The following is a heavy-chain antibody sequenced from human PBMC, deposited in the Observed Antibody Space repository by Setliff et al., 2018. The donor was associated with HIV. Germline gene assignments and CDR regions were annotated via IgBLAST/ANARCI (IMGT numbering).Heavy chain of an antibody. V-gene: IGHV3-7*01. Sequence: PGGSLRLSCAASGFTFNSYWMSWVRQAPGKGLEWVANIKRDGSEKDYADSVKGRFTISRDNAENSVHLQMNSLRAEDTAVYYCARDCDRQFNWYLDLWGRGTLVTVSS. CDR1: GFTFNSYW. J-gene: IGHJ2*01. CDR3: ARDCDRQFNWYLDL. CDR2: IKRDGSEK.